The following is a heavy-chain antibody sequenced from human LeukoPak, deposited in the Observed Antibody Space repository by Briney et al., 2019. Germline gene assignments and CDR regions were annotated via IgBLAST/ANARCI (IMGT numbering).Heavy chain of an antibody. V-gene: IGHV4-59*01. CDR2: IYYSGSP. CDR1: GGSISSYY. Sequence: SETLSLTCTVSGGSISSYYWSWIRQPPGKGLEWIGYIYYSGSPNYNPTLKSRVTISVDTSKNQFSLKLSSVTAADTAVYYCARALWYGSGKDYYYGMDVWGQGTTVTVSS. D-gene: IGHD3-10*01. J-gene: IGHJ6*02. CDR3: ARALWYGSGKDYYYGMDV.